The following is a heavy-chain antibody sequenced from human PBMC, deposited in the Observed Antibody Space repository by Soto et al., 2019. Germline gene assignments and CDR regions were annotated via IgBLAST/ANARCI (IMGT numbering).Heavy chain of an antibody. CDR3: AKSIGAARSTYYFDY. D-gene: IGHD6-6*01. CDR1: GFTFSSYS. J-gene: IGHJ4*02. Sequence: PGGSLRLSCAASGFTFSSYSMNWVRQAPGKGLEWVASIRYGGSYIYYADSVKGRFTISRDNSNNTLYVQMNSQRAEDTAIYYCAKSIGAARSTYYFDYWGQGTQVTVSS. V-gene: IGHV3-21*01. CDR2: IRYGGSYI.